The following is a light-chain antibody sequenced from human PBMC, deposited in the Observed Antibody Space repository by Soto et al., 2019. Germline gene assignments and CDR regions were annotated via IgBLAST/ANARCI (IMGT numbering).Light chain of an antibody. Sequence: QSVLTQPPSASGTPGQRVTISCSGSSSNIGSHTVNWYQQLPGTAPKLLIYSNNQRPSVVPDRFSGSKSGTSASLAISGLQCEDEADYYWAAWDDSLNGLVFGGGTKLTVL. V-gene: IGLV1-44*01. J-gene: IGLJ2*01. CDR1: SSNIGSHT. CDR2: SNN. CDR3: AAWDDSLNGLV.